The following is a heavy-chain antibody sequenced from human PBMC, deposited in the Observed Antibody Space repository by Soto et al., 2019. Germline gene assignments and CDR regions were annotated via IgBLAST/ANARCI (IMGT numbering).Heavy chain of an antibody. CDR3: ARDWGSSGWPN. Sequence: PSETLSLTCTVSGHSLSSGGYYWSWIRQHPGKGLEWVGYIYFTGSTLYNPSLKSRPAMSLDTSKNQFSLRLTSVTAADTAVYFCARDWGSSGWPNWGQGTLVTVSS. CDR2: IYFTGST. V-gene: IGHV4-31*03. CDR1: GHSLSSGGYY. J-gene: IGHJ4*02. D-gene: IGHD6-19*01.